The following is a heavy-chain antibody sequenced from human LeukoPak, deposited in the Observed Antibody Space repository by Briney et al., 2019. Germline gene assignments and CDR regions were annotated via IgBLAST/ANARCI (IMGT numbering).Heavy chain of an antibody. J-gene: IGHJ3*02. D-gene: IGHD3-22*01. CDR3: AVYYYDSSGSRHFDI. CDR1: GGTFSSYA. Sequence: GSSVKVSCKSSGGTFSSYAISWVRQAPGQGLEWMGRIIPILGIANYAQKLQGRVTITADKSTSTAYMELSSLRSEDTAVYYCAVYYYDSSGSRHFDIWGQGTMVTVSS. V-gene: IGHV1-69*04. CDR2: IIPILGIA.